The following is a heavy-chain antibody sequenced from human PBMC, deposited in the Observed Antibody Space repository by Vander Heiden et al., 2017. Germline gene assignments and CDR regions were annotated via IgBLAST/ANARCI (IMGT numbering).Heavy chain of an antibody. CDR1: GFRCDAYA. J-gene: IGHJ4*02. CDR3: AKGARIAAGAIDY. CDR2: ISWNSGSI. V-gene: IGHV3-9*01. D-gene: IGHD6-13*01. Sequence: EVQVVESGGGFVQPGTSLRLSCEASGFRCDAYAMNWVRQAPGKGLEWVSGISWNSGSIGYADSMKGRFTISRDNAKNSLYLQMNSLRAEDTALYYCAKGARIAAGAIDYWGQGTLVTVSS.